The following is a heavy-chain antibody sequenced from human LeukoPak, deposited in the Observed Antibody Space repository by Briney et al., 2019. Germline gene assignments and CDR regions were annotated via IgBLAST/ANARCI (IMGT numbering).Heavy chain of an antibody. CDR3: AKSYDSSGYGAFDI. CDR1: GFTFYDYA. Sequence: GRSLRLSCAASGFTFYDYAMRWVRHAPGKGLKWVSGISWNSGSIVYADSVKGRFTISRDNAKNSLYLQMNSLRAEDTALYYCAKSYDSSGYGAFDIWGQGTMVTVSS. D-gene: IGHD3-22*01. V-gene: IGHV3-9*01. J-gene: IGHJ3*02. CDR2: ISWNSGSI.